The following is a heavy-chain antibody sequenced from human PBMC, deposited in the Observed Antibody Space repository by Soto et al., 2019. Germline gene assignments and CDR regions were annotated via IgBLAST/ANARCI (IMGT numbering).Heavy chain of an antibody. D-gene: IGHD3-3*01. CDR2: IYHSGST. Sequence: PSETLSLTCAVSGYSISSGYYWGWIRQPPGKGLEWIGSIYHSGSTYYNPSLKSRVTISVDTSKNQFSLKLSSVTAADTAVYYCARGTFGYYDFWSGYPRNNWFDPWGQGTLVTVSS. J-gene: IGHJ5*02. V-gene: IGHV4-38-2*01. CDR1: GYSISSGYY. CDR3: ARGTFGYYDFWSGYPRNNWFDP.